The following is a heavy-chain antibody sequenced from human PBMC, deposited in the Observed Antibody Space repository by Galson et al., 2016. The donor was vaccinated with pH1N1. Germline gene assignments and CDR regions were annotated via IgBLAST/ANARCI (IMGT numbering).Heavy chain of an antibody. CDR3: AHREVTITNAFDV. CDR2: IYWDDGK. J-gene: IGHJ3*01. Sequence: PALVKPTQTLTLTCTFSGFSLSTSGVGVGWTRQPPGKALECLALIYWDDGKRYGPSLKSRLTITKDTSKNQVVLTMTNMEPVDTGTYFCAHREVTITNAFDVWGPGTKVTVSS. D-gene: IGHD5-12*01. CDR1: GFSLSTSGVG. V-gene: IGHV2-5*05.